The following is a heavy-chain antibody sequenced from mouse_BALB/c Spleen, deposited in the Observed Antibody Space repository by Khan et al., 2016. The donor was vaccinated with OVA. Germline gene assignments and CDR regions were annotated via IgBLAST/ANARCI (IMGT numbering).Heavy chain of an antibody. J-gene: IGHJ4*01. CDR3: ARAYYGNYREAMDY. CDR1: GFSLTGYG. V-gene: IGHV2-6-7*01. Sequence: VHLVESGPGLVAPSQSLSITCTVSGFSLTGYGVNWVRQPPGKGLEWLGMIWGDGSTDYNSALKSRLSISKDKSKSQVFLKRNSLQTDDTARYYCARAYYGNYREAMDYWGQGTSVTVSS. CDR2: IWGDGST. D-gene: IGHD2-10*01.